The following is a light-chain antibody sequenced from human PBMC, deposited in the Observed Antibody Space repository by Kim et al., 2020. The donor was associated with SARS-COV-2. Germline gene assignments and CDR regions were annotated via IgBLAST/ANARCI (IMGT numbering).Light chain of an antibody. CDR1: NSDVGGYNY. CDR3: SSYTSSSTVV. Sequence: QSITISCTGTNSDVGGYNYVSWYQQHPGKAPKLMIYDVSNRPSGVSNRFSGSKSGNTASLTISGLQAEDEADYYCSSYTSSSTVVFGGGTQLTVL. V-gene: IGLV2-14*03. J-gene: IGLJ2*01. CDR2: DVS.